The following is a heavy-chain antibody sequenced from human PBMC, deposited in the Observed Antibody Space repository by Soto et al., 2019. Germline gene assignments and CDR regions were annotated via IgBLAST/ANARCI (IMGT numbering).Heavy chain of an antibody. CDR3: ASSYGTGGYYYYYGMDV. V-gene: IGHV1-18*01. CDR1: GYTFTSYG. CDR2: ISAYNGNT. Sequence: QVQLVQSGAEVKKPGASVKVSCKASGYTFTSYGISWVRQAPGQGLEWMGWISAYNGNTNYAQKLQGRVTMTTDTSTSTAYVELRSLGSDDTAVYYWASSYGTGGYYYYYGMDVWGQGTTVTVSS. D-gene: IGHD3-16*01. J-gene: IGHJ6*02.